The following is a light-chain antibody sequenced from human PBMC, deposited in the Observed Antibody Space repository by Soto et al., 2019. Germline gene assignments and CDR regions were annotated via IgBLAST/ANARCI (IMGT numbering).Light chain of an antibody. V-gene: IGKV1-5*03. CDR3: QQYNSYPST. CDR1: HIISTW. CDR2: KAS. J-gene: IGKJ2*01. Sequence: DIQMTQSPSTLSASVGDRVTITCRASHIISTWLAWYQQKPGKAPKILIYKASSLESGVPSRFSGSGSGTEFTPTISSLQPDDFATYYGQQYNSYPSTFGQGTKLEIK.